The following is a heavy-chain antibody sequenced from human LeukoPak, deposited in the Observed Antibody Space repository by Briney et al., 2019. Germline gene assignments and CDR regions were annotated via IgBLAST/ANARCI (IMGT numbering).Heavy chain of an antibody. J-gene: IGHJ4*02. D-gene: IGHD3-10*01. CDR3: ARDQGDYYGSGVPLDY. V-gene: IGHV3-74*01. CDR2: INTDGSST. CDR1: GFTFSSYW. Sequence: GGSLRLSCAASGFTFSSYWMHWVRQAPGKGLVWVSRINTDGSSTSYADSVKGRLTISRDNAKNTLYLQMNSLRAEDTAVYYCARDQGDYYGSGVPLDYWGQGTLVTVSS.